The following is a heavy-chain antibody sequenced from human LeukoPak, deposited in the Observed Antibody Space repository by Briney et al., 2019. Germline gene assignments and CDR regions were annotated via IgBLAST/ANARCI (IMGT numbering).Heavy chain of an antibody. D-gene: IGHD3-10*01. CDR3: ARHPELYFFDY. J-gene: IGHJ4*02. Sequence: SVKVSCKASGGTFSSYAISWVRQAPGQGLEWMGRIIPILGIANYAQKFQGRVTITADKSTSTAYMELSSLRSEDTAVYYCARHPELYFFDYWGQGTLVTVSS. CDR2: IIPILGIA. V-gene: IGHV1-69*04. CDR1: GGTFSSYA.